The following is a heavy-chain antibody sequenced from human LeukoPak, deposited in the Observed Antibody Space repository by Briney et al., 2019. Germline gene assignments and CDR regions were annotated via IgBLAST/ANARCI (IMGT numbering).Heavy chain of an antibody. CDR1: GFTFSSYN. CDR3: ARDRAVTGTGGFFDY. J-gene: IGHJ4*02. D-gene: IGHD6-19*01. Sequence: GGSLRLSCAASGFTFSSYNMNWVRQAPGKGLEWVSYISGSGSTIYYADSVEGRFTISRDNAKNSLYLQMNSLRAEDTAVYYCARDRAVTGTGGFFDYWGQGTLVTVSS. CDR2: ISGSGSTI. V-gene: IGHV3-48*01.